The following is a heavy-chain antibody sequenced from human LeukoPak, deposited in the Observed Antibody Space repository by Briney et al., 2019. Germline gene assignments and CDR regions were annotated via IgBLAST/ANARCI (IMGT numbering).Heavy chain of an antibody. Sequence: LETLSLTCAVYGGTFSGYYWSWIRQPPGKGLEWIGEITLTGRTNYNPTLKSRVTISVDTSKNQFSLKLSSVTAADTAGYYWARGPIVVVPARRNWFDPWGQGTLVRVSS. J-gene: IGHJ5*02. D-gene: IGHD2-2*01. CDR2: ITLTGRT. CDR3: ARGPIVVVPARRNWFDP. CDR1: GGTFSGYY. V-gene: IGHV4-34*01.